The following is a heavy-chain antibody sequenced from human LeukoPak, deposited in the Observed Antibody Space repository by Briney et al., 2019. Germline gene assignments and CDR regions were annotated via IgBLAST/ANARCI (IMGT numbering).Heavy chain of an antibody. D-gene: IGHD3-10*01. V-gene: IGHV1-2*02. J-gene: IGHJ6*03. Sequence: ASVKVSCKASGYTFTGYYMHWVRQAPGQGLEWMGWIDPNSGGTNYAQKFQGRVTMTRDTSISTAYMELSSLRSEDTAVYYCARGRKYYYGSGTNKYYYYMDVWGKGTTVTISS. CDR2: IDPNSGGT. CDR1: GYTFTGYY. CDR3: ARGRKYYYGSGTNKYYYYMDV.